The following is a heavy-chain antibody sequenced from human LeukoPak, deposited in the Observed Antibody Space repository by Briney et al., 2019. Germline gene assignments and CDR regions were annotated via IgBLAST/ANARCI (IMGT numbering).Heavy chain of an antibody. CDR2: IYYSGST. J-gene: IGHJ4*02. CDR1: GGSISSYY. Sequence: SETLSLTCYVPGGSISSYYWSWIRQPPGKGLEWIGYIYYSGSTNYNPSLKSRVTISVDTSKNQFSLKLSSVTAADTAVYYCARARGWHPSFYYWCQGTLVTVSS. CDR3: ARARGWHPSFYY. V-gene: IGHV4-59*01. D-gene: IGHD6-19*01.